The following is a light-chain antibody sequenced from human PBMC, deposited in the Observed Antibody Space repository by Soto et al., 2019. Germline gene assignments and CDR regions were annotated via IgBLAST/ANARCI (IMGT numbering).Light chain of an antibody. CDR2: EVS. J-gene: IGLJ1*01. V-gene: IGLV2-8*01. CDR3: SSYAGSNVYV. CDR1: SSDVGGYNY. Sequence: SALTQPPSASGSPGQSVTISCTGTSSDVGGYNYVSWYQQHPGKAPKLMIYEVSERPSGVPDRFSGSKSGNTASLTVSGLQAEDEADYYCSSYAGSNVYVFGTGTKLTVL.